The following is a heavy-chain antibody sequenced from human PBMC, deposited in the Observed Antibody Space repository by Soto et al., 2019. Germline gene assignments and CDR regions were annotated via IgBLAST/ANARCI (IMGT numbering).Heavy chain of an antibody. CDR1: GGSISSSSYY. D-gene: IGHD4-17*01. Sequence: QLQLQESGPGMVKPSETLSLTCTVSGGSISSSSYYWGWIRQPPGKGLEWIGSINYSGSTNSNPSLKSRVTISVDTSKNQFSLKLSSVTAADTALYYCARVYGAFDDWGQGTLVTVSS. J-gene: IGHJ4*02. CDR2: INYSGST. V-gene: IGHV4-39*01. CDR3: ARVYGAFDD.